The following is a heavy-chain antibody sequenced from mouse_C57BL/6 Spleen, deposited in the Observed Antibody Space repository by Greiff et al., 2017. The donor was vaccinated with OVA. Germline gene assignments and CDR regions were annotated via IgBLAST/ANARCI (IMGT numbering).Heavy chain of an antibody. CDR3: TRAGTHYDYFYWYFDV. J-gene: IGHJ1*03. CDR1: GFTFSSYA. D-gene: IGHD2-4*01. CDR2: ISSGGDYI. V-gene: IGHV5-9-1*02. Sequence: EVQGVESGEGLVKPGGSLKLSCAASGFTFSSYAMSWVRQTPEKRLEWVAYISSGGDYIYYADTVKGRFTISRDNARNTLYLQMSSLKSEDTAMYYCTRAGTHYDYFYWYFDVWGTGTTVTVSS.